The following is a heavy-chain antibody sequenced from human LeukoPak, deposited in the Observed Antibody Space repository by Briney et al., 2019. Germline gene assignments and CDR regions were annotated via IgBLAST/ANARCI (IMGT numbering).Heavy chain of an antibody. Sequence: PGGSLRLSCVASGFPFRSFSMNWVRQAPGKGLEWVSSISSSSTYIYYADSVKGRFTISRDNAKNSLYLQMNSLRVEDTAVYYCARAEGSGSSFDYWGQGTLVTVPS. D-gene: IGHD3-10*01. V-gene: IGHV3-21*01. CDR2: ISSSSTYI. CDR3: ARAEGSGSSFDY. J-gene: IGHJ4*02. CDR1: GFPFRSFS.